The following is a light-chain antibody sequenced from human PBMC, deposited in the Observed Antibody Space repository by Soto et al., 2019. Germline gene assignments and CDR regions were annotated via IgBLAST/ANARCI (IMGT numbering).Light chain of an antibody. Sequence: DIQMTQSPSSLSASVGGRLTISCRASQNIDVYLNWYQQKPGKAPMLLIYAASNLQSGVPSRFGGSGSGTDFTLSISSLQPEDSATYYCQQSYRTPTFGGGTKVEIK. CDR2: AAS. CDR3: QQSYRTPT. J-gene: IGKJ4*01. CDR1: QNIDVY. V-gene: IGKV1-39*01.